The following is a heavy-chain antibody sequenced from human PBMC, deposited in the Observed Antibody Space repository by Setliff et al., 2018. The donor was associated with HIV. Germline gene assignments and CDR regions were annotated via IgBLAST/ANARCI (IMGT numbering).Heavy chain of an antibody. Sequence: SETLSLTCTVSGGSISSGTYYWSWIRQHPGKGLEWIGYIYYSGSTYYNPSLKSRVTISVDTSKNQFSLKLRSVTAADTAVYYCARRIDNSGSFPDKNWFDTWGQGSLVTVSS. J-gene: IGHJ5*02. CDR1: GGSISSGTYY. CDR2: IYYSGST. D-gene: IGHD3-10*01. V-gene: IGHV4-30-4*08. CDR3: ARRIDNSGSFPDKNWFDT.